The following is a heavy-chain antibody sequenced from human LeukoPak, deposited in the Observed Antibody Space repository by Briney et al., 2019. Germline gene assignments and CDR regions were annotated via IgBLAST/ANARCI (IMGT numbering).Heavy chain of an antibody. CDR1: GFTFSSYW. CDR3: AREGLRFLEWLSPDRYYGMDV. V-gene: IGHV3-7*01. J-gene: IGHJ6*02. Sequence: GGSLRLSCAASGFTFSSYWMSWVRQAPGKGLEWVANIKQDGSEKYYVDSVKGRFTISRDNAKNSLYLQMNSLRAEDTAVYYCAREGLRFLEWLSPDRYYGMDVWGQGTTVIVSS. D-gene: IGHD3-3*01. CDR2: IKQDGSEK.